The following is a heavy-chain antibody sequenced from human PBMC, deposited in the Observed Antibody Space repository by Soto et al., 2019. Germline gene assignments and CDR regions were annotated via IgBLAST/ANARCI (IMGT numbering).Heavy chain of an antibody. V-gene: IGHV4-4*07. J-gene: IGHJ5*02. CDR2: IYSSGNT. Sequence: SETLSLTCSVSGGTISGYYWTWIRQPAGKGLEWIGRIYSSGNTKYNPSLQSRVTMSLDTSNNQFSLRLTSVTAADTAVYYCARCQRFSDWFDPWGQGTLVTVSS. CDR3: ARCQRFSDWFDP. D-gene: IGHD3-3*01. CDR1: GGTISGYY.